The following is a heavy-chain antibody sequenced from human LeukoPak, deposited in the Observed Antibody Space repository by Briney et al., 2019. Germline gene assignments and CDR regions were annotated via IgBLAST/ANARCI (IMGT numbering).Heavy chain of an antibody. Sequence: GGSPRLSCAASGFTFSSYAMSWVRQAPGKGLEWVSIIGRGGGGIHYTDSVRGRFTISRDDSKNTLYLQMNSLRAEDTALYYCAHDPNWEMDYWGQGVLVTVSS. V-gene: IGHV3-23*01. J-gene: IGHJ4*02. CDR1: GFTFSSYA. CDR3: AHDPNWEMDY. D-gene: IGHD7-27*01. CDR2: IGRGGGGI.